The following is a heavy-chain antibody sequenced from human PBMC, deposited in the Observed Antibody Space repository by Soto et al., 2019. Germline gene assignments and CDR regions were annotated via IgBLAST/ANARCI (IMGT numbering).Heavy chain of an antibody. V-gene: IGHV1-8*01. CDR3: AVHVHYYDSGAFDI. CDR1: GYTFTSYD. Sequence: ASVKVSCKASGYTFTSYDINWVRQATGQGLEWMGWMNPNSGNTGYAQKFQGRVTMTRNTSISTAYMELSSLRSEDTAVYYCAVHVHYYDSGAFDIWGQGTMVTVS. J-gene: IGHJ3*02. D-gene: IGHD3-22*01. CDR2: MNPNSGNT.